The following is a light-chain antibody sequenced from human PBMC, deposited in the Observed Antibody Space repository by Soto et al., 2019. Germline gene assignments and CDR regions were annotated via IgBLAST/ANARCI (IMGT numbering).Light chain of an antibody. Sequence: SYELTQPPSVSVAPGKTASVACGGSNIGSKSGHWYQRKSGHAPVVVMYYDSDRPSGIPERSSGYNSGNTATLTISRVEDGDEADYYCQVWDISSGHVVFGGGTKLTVL. CDR2: YDS. CDR1: NIGSKS. J-gene: IGLJ3*02. CDR3: QVWDISSGHVV. V-gene: IGLV3-21*01.